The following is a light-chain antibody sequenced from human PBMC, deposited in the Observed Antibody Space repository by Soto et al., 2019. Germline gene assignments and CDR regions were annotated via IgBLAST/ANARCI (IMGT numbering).Light chain of an antibody. CDR3: QSYDTGLSGSL. J-gene: IGLJ3*02. Sequence: QPVLTQPPSVSGAPGQRVTISCTGSGSNIGAGYDVHWYQQLPGTAPRVLIYANTIRSSGVPDRFSGSKSGTSASLAITGLQAEDEADYYCQSYDTGLSGSLFGGGTKVTVL. CDR2: ANT. V-gene: IGLV1-40*01. CDR1: GSNIGAGYD.